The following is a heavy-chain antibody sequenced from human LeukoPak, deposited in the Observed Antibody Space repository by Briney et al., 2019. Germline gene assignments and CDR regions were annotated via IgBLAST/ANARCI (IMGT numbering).Heavy chain of an antibody. Sequence: GRSLRLSCAASGFTFSSYSMHWVRQAPGKGLERAAVIWYDGSNKYYADSVKGRFTISRDNPKNTLYLQMNSLRAEDTAVYYCAKSSAGGIGVDYWGQGTLVTVSS. J-gene: IGHJ4*02. D-gene: IGHD6-13*01. V-gene: IGHV3-33*06. CDR3: AKSSAGGIGVDY. CDR2: IWYDGSNK. CDR1: GFTFSSYS.